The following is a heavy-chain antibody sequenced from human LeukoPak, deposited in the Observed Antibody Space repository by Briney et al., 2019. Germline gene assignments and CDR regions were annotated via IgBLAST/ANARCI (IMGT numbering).Heavy chain of an antibody. CDR2: ISAYNGNT. CDR3: ARVLSYYDILTGYIPWYFDY. Sequence: ASVKVSCKASGYTFTSYGISWVRQAPGQGLEWMGWISAYNGNTNYAQKLQGRVIMTTDTSTSTAYMELRSLRSDDTAVYYCARVLSYYDILTGYIPWYFDYWGQGTLVTVSS. J-gene: IGHJ4*02. V-gene: IGHV1-18*01. CDR1: GYTFTSYG. D-gene: IGHD3-9*01.